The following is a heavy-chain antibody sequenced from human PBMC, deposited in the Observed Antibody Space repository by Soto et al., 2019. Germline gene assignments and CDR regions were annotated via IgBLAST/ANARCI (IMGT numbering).Heavy chain of an antibody. J-gene: IGHJ1*01. CDR3: AGDIARYGDYEH. V-gene: IGHV3-72*01. CDR1: GFIFSDHF. Sequence: EVQLVESGGGLVQPGGSLRLSCTASGFIFSDHFLEWLRQVPGKGLDWVARSRDKINKYSTEYAASVKGRFTISRDDSKNSVNLQMNSLRTEDTAVYYCAGDIARYGDYEHWGQGTPVTVSS. CDR2: SRDKINKYST. D-gene: IGHD4-17*01.